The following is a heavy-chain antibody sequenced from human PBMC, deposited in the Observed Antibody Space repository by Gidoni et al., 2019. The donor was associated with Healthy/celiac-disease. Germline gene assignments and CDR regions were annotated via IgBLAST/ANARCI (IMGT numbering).Heavy chain of an antibody. Sequence: ELQLVESGGVLSQPGVSVSVCGAASGFTFSSYYMSWVRQAPGKGLEWVSFITSGGSKYYSASSKGRLITSSNNSNNTPLLQMISLRAEETAVYYCATARYSYGLDYWGQGTLVTVSS. CDR3: ATARYSYGLDY. J-gene: IGHJ4*02. D-gene: IGHD5-18*01. CDR2: ITSGGSK. CDR1: GFTFSSYY. V-gene: IGHV3-53*01.